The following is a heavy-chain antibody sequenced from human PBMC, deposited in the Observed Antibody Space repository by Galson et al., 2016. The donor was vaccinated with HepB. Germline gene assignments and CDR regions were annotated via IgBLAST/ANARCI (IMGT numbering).Heavy chain of an antibody. V-gene: IGHV1-46*01. CDR2: INLSGDST. J-gene: IGHJ4*02. CDR3: ARERVYYYGPGSYYTLDY. D-gene: IGHD3-10*01. Sequence: SVKVSCKASGYTFTTYYMHWVRQAPGQGLEWMGMINLSGDSTNYAQKFQGRVTMTRDTSTSTVYMGLSSLRSEDTAVYYCARERVYYYGPGSYYTLDYWGQGTLVTVSS. CDR1: GYTFTTYY.